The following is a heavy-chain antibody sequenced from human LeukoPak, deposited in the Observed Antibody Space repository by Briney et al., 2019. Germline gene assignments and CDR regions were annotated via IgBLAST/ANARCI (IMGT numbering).Heavy chain of an antibody. J-gene: IGHJ6*03. CDR2: ISAYNGNT. D-gene: IGHD5-18*01. Sequence: GASVTVSCKASGYTSTSYGISWVRQAPGQGLAWMGWISAYNGNTNYAQKLQGRVTMTTDTSTSTAYMELRSLRSDDTAVYYCARGTEDTAMVTNYYFYMDVWGKGTTVTVS. CDR3: ARGTEDTAMVTNYYFYMDV. V-gene: IGHV1-18*01. CDR1: GYTSTSYG.